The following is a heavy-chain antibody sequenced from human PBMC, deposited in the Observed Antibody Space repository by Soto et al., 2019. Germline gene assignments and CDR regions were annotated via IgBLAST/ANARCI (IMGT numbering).Heavy chain of an antibody. Sequence: QVQLVESGGGVVQPGRSLRLSCAASGFTFSSYGMHWVRQAPGKGLEWVAVIWYDGSNKYYADSVKGRFTISRDNSKNTLYLQMNSLRAEDTAVYYCARDSSWGARGYFDYWGQGTLVTVSS. V-gene: IGHV3-33*01. D-gene: IGHD1-26*01. CDR1: GFTFSSYG. CDR3: ARDSSWGARGYFDY. CDR2: IWYDGSNK. J-gene: IGHJ4*02.